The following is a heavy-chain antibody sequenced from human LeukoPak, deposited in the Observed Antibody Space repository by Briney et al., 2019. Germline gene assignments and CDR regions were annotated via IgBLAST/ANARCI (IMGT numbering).Heavy chain of an antibody. J-gene: IGHJ4*02. CDR1: GFTFSSYA. V-gene: IGHV3-23*01. Sequence: PGGSLRLSCAASGFTFSSYAMSWVRQAPGKGLEWVSGIGASGDNTYYVDSVKGRFTISRDNSKNTLYLQMNSLRAEDTAVYYCAKEYSTRYGSFGEFPNWGQGTLVTVSS. D-gene: IGHD3-10*01. CDR3: AKEYSTRYGSFGEFPN. CDR2: IGASGDNT.